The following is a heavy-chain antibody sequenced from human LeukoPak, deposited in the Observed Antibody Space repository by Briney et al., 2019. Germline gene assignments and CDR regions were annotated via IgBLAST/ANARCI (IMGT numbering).Heavy chain of an antibody. CDR2: ISSSSSYI. V-gene: IGHV3-21*01. D-gene: IGHD2-2*02. Sequence: GGSLRLSCAASGFTFSSYSMNWVRQAPGKGLEWVSSISSSSSYIYYADSVKGRFTISRDNAKNSLYLQMNSLRAEDTAVYYCARDRKPAAIIRWFDPWGQGTLVTVSS. CDR3: ARDRKPAAIIRWFDP. CDR1: GFTFSSYS. J-gene: IGHJ5*02.